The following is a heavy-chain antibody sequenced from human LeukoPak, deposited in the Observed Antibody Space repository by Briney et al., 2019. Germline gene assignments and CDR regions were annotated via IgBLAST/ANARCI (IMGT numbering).Heavy chain of an antibody. CDR2: IWYDGSNK. Sequence: PGGSLRLSCAASGFTFSSYGMHWVRQAPGKGLEWVAVIWYDGSNKYYADSVKGRFTISRDNSKNTLYLQMDSLRAEDTAVYYCARGMEPAGGDAFDIWGQGTMVTVSS. V-gene: IGHV3-33*01. CDR3: ARGMEPAGGDAFDI. CDR1: GFTFSSYG. D-gene: IGHD1-1*01. J-gene: IGHJ3*02.